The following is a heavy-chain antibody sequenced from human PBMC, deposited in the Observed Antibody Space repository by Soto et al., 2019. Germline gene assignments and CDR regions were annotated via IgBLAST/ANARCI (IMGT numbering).Heavy chain of an antibody. CDR2: IWYDGSNK. Sequence: HPGGSLRLSCAASGFTFSSYGMHWVRQAPGKGLEWVAVIWYDGSNKYYADSVKGRFTISRDNSKNTLYLQMNSLRAEDTAVYYCARNRKKDSGYDPLDYWGQGTLVTVSS. D-gene: IGHD5-12*01. CDR1: GFTFSSYG. J-gene: IGHJ4*02. CDR3: ARNRKKDSGYDPLDY. V-gene: IGHV3-33*01.